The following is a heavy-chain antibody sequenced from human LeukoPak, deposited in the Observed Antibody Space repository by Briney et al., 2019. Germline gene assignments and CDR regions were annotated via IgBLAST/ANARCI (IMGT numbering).Heavy chain of an antibody. V-gene: IGHV3-30*18. D-gene: IGHD6-19*01. J-gene: IGHJ4*02. CDR1: GFTFSNYG. Sequence: AGGSLRLSCAASGFTFSNYGMHWVRQTPGKGLELVAVISYDGSDKYYVDSVKGRFTISRDNSKNTLYLQMNSLRAEDTALYYCVKRVYTSVSFDCWGQGTLVTVSS. CDR2: ISYDGSDK. CDR3: VKRVYTSVSFDC.